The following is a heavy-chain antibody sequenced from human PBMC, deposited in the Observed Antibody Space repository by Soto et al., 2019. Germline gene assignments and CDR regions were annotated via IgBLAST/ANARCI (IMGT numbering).Heavy chain of an antibody. D-gene: IGHD3-10*01. CDR2: IYYSGST. CDR3: ARGITMVRGVITENDAFDI. J-gene: IGHJ3*02. CDR1: GGSISSGGYY. V-gene: IGHV4-31*03. Sequence: QVQLQESGPGLVKPSQTLSLTCTVSGGSISSGGYYWSWIRQHPGKGLEWIGYIYYSGSTYYNPSLKIRVTISVDTSNNQFSLKLSSVTAADTAVYYCARGITMVRGVITENDAFDIWGQGTMVTVSS.